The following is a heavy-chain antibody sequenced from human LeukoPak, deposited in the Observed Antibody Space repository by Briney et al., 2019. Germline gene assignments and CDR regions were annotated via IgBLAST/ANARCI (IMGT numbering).Heavy chain of an antibody. CDR3: ARTGSTVTMLYPFDH. Sequence: SETLSLTCTVSGGSISSSSYYWGWIRQPPGKGLEWIGSIYYSGSTNYNPSLKSRVSISVDTSKNQFSLKLSSVTAADTAVYYCARTGSTVTMLYPFDHWGQGTLVTVSS. CDR1: GGSISSSSYY. D-gene: IGHD4-17*01. V-gene: IGHV4-39*07. J-gene: IGHJ4*02. CDR2: IYYSGST.